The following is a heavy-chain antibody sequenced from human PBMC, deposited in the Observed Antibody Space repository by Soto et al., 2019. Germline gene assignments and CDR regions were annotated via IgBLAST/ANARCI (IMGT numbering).Heavy chain of an antibody. CDR1: GYSFTNYW. V-gene: IGHV5-51*01. CDR3: ARQQTVMATFYYYGMDV. J-gene: IGHJ6*04. CDR2: IYPGDSDT. D-gene: IGHD5-18*01. Sequence: PGESLKISCQGSGYSFTNYWIGWVRQMPGKGLEWMGIIYPGDSDTRYSPSFQGQVTISVDKSISTAYLQWSSLKASDTAMYYCARQQTVMATFYYYGMDVWGTGTTVTVSS.